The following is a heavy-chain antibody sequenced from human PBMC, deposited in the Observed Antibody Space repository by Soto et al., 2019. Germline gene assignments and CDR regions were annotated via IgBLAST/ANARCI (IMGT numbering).Heavy chain of an antibody. CDR2: ISSTGHIT. Sequence: GGSLRLSCSASGFTFSNYDMVWVRQAPGKGLEYISAISSTGHITYYADSVKGRFTISRDNSKNTLYLQMNSLRAEDTAMYYCAKDRPMYSSGWYLDYFDYWGQGTLVTVSS. CDR1: GFTFSNYD. V-gene: IGHV3-64*04. CDR3: AKDRPMYSSGWYLDYFDY. D-gene: IGHD6-19*01. J-gene: IGHJ4*02.